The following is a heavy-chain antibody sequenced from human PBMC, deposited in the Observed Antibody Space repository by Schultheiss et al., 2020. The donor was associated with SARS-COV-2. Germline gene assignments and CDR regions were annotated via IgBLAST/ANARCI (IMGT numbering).Heavy chain of an antibody. D-gene: IGHD1-26*01. CDR2: IYYSGST. V-gene: IGHV4-31*03. CDR3: AREGRDGSWFDP. J-gene: IGHJ5*02. CDR1: GGSISSGGYY. Sequence: SETLSLTCTVSGGSISSGGYYWSWIRQHPGKGLEWIGYIYYSGSTYYNPSLKSRVTISVDTSKNQFSLKLSSVTAADTAVYYCAREGRDGSWFDPWGQGTLVTVSS.